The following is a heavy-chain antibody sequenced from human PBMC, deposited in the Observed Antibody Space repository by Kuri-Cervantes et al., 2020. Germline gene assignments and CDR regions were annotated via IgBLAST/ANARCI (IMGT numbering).Heavy chain of an antibody. CDR3: ARGGDYYDSSGPTDTNWFDP. CDR2: IYYSGST. D-gene: IGHD3-22*01. CDR1: GGSISSYY. J-gene: IGHJ5*02. Sequence: SETLSLTCTVSGGSISSYYWSWIRQPPGKGLEWIGYIYYSGSTNYNPSLKSRVTISVDTSKNQFSLKLSSVTAADTAVHYCARGGDYYDSSGPTDTNWFDPWGQGTLVTVSS. V-gene: IGHV4-59*13.